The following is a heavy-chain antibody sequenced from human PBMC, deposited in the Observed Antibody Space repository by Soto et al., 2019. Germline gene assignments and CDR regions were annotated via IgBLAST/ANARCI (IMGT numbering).Heavy chain of an antibody. CDR2: INPNSGGT. J-gene: IGHJ5*02. CDR1: GYTFTGYY. D-gene: IGHD6-13*01. Sequence: QVQLVQSGAEVKKPGASVKVSCKASGYTFTGYYMHWVRQAPGQGLEWMGWINPNSGGTNYAQKFQGWVTMTRDPSISTAYMELSRLRSDDTAVYYCARDGRGEQPLVGGDWFDPWGQGTLVTVSS. V-gene: IGHV1-2*04. CDR3: ARDGRGEQPLVGGDWFDP.